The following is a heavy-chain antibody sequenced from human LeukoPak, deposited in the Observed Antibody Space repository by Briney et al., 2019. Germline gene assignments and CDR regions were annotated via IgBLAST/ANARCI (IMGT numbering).Heavy chain of an antibody. D-gene: IGHD6-6*01. J-gene: IGHJ5*02. CDR2: FDPEDGET. Sequence: ASVKVSCKASGGTFSNYAISWVRQAPGKGLEWMGGFDPEDGETIYAQKFQGRVTMTEDTSTDTAYMELSSLRSEDTAVYYCAWGIAARMGYNWFDPWGQGTLVTVSS. V-gene: IGHV1-24*01. CDR1: GGTFSNYA. CDR3: AWGIAARMGYNWFDP.